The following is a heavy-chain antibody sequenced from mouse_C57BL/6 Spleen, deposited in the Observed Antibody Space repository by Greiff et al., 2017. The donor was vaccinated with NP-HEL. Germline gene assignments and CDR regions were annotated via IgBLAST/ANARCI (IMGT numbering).Heavy chain of an antibody. V-gene: IGHV1-82*01. CDR2: IYPGDGGT. CDR1: GYAFSSSW. D-gene: IGHD2-1*01. J-gene: IGHJ1*03. Sequence: VQLQQSGPELVKPGASVKISCKASGYAFSSSWMNWVKQRPGKGLEWIGRIYPGDGGTNYNGKFKGKATLTADKSSSTAYMQLSSLTSEDAAVYFCARGNGNWYFDVWGTGTTVTVSS. CDR3: ARGNGNWYFDV.